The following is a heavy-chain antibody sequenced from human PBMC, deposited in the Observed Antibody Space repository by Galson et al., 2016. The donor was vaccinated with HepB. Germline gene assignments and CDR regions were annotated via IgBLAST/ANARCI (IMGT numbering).Heavy chain of an antibody. CDR2: INAGNGNT. CDR3: ARLLLSDSGQYYFDY. V-gene: IGHV1-3*01. CDR1: GYTFTSYA. J-gene: IGHJ4*02. Sequence: SVKVSCKASGYTFTSYALHWVRQAPGQRLEWMGWINAGNGNTKYSQKFQGRDTITRDTSASTAYMELSSLRSEDTAVYYCARLLLSDSGQYYFDYWGQGTLVTVSS. D-gene: IGHD5-12*01.